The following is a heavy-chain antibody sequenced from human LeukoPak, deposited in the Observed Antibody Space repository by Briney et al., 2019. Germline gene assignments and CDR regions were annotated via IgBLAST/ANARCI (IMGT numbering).Heavy chain of an antibody. CDR3: ARQIDYGDYFYYYYYMDV. CDR2: IYYSGST. Sequence: SSETLSLTCTVSGGSISSSSYYWGWIRQPPGKGLEWIGSIYYSGSTYYNPSLKSRVTISVDTSKNQFSLKLSSVTAADTAVYYCARQIDYGDYFYYYYYMDVWGKGTTVTISS. CDR1: GGSISSSSYY. V-gene: IGHV4-39*01. D-gene: IGHD4-17*01. J-gene: IGHJ6*03.